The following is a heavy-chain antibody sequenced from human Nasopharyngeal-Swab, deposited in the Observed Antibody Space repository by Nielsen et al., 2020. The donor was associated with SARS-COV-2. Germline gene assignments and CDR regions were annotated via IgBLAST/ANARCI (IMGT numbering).Heavy chain of an antibody. D-gene: IGHD1-26*01. V-gene: IGHV3-9*01. CDR1: GFTFDDYA. CDR2: ISWNSGSI. Sequence: SLKISCAASGFTFDDYAMHWVRQAPGKGLEWVSGISWNSGSIGYADSVKGRFTISRDNAKNSLYLQMNSLRAEDTALYYCEKGGSGSYFDAFDIWGQGTMVTVSS. J-gene: IGHJ3*02. CDR3: EKGGSGSYFDAFDI.